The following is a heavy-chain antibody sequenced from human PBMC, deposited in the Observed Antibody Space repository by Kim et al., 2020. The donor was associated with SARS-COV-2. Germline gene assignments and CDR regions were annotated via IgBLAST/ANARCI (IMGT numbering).Heavy chain of an antibody. CDR1: GYSSVSYW. D-gene: IGHD5-12*01. CDR2: TYPGDSDV. V-gene: IGHV5-51*01. J-gene: IGHJ4*01. CDR3: VRRAGRRDGYNFADF. Sequence: GGSLRLSCKASGYSSVSYWIAWIRQTPEKGLEWMGLTYPGDSDVRYTPAFQGQVSISADRSTNTAYLQWRSVKASDSGIYYCVRRAGRRDGYNFADFWGHGTVVTVSS.